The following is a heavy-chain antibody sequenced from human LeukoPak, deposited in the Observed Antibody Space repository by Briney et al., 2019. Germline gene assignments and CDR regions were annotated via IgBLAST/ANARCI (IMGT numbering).Heavy chain of an antibody. CDR1: GFTFSHFG. V-gene: IGHV3-33*06. J-gene: IGHJ4*02. CDR3: AKDAQREYDSSNSIDY. Sequence: GTSLRLSCEATGFTFSHFGMHWVRQAPGKGLEWVAVIWSDATNEYYADSVKGRSTISRDNFKNTVSLQMNSLRAEDTAVYYCAKDAQREYDSSNSIDYWGQGSLVTVSS. D-gene: IGHD4-11*01. CDR2: IWSDATNE.